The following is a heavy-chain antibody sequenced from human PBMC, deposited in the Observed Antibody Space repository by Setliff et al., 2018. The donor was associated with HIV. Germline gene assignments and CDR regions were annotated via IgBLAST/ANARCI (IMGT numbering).Heavy chain of an antibody. CDR2: INHDRTT. D-gene: IGHD3-3*01. V-gene: IGHV4-34*01. Sequence: ETLSLTCAVYGGSLSGYYWSWIRQPPGKGLEWIGEINHDRTTNYNPSLKSRVTISVDTSKNQFSLTLNSVTAADTAVYYCARGSRQLTIFGVVFKTNYYFMDVWGKGTAVTVSS. CDR3: ARGSRQLTIFGVVFKTNYYFMDV. J-gene: IGHJ6*03. CDR1: GGSLSGYY.